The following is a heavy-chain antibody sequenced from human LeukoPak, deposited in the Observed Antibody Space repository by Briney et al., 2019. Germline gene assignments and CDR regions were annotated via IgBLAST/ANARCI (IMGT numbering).Heavy chain of an antibody. J-gene: IGHJ4*02. CDR1: GGSITTTNW. CDR3: SRENGAFSPFGY. CDR2: ISLSGLT. V-gene: IGHV4-4*02. Sequence: SETLSLTCGVSGGSITTTNWRSWVRQPPGQGLEWIGEISLSGLTNYNPSRRSRVTVSLDKPKNLLFLKMTSVTAADTAVYYCSRENGAFSPFGYWGQGTLVTVSS. D-gene: IGHD2-8*01.